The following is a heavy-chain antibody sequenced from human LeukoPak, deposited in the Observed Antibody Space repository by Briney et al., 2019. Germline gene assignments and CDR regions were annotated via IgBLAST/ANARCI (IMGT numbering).Heavy chain of an antibody. CDR3: AALGTGFFNY. V-gene: IGHV3-15*01. Sequence: PGGSLRLSCAASGITFNYAWMTWVRQAPGKGLEWVARIKSKADGGTTEYVAPVKGRFTISRDDSQNMLYLQMNSLNTEDSAVYYCAALGTGFFNYWGQGTLVTASS. D-gene: IGHD2-8*02. CDR1: GITFNYAW. J-gene: IGHJ4*02. CDR2: IKSKADGGTT.